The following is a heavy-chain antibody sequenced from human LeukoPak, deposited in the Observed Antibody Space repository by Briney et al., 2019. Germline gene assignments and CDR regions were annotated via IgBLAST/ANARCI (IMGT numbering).Heavy chain of an antibody. J-gene: IGHJ3*01. D-gene: IGHD1-26*01. V-gene: IGHV4-61*02. CDR2: TTPSGST. Sequence: PSQTLSLACTVSGGSITSGNYFWSWIRQPAGKGLEWIGRTTPSGSTNYNPSLKSRVTISVDTSNNQFSLRLSSVTAADTAVYYCTRDGRRGTFGDAFDLWGQGTIITVSS. CDR3: TRDGRRGTFGDAFDL. CDR1: GGSITSGNYF.